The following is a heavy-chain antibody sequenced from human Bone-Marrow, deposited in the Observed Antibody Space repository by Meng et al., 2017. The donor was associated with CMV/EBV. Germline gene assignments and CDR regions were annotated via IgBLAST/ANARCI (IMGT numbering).Heavy chain of an antibody. J-gene: IGHJ4*02. CDR2: ISYDGSNK. CDR1: GFTFSNYA. V-gene: IGHV3-30*04. Sequence: GESLKISCAASGFTFSNYAIHWVRQAPGKGLEWVAVISYDGSNKYYADSVKGRFTISRDNSKNTLYLQMNSLRAEDTAVYYCAKDRVAARSTKCFDYWGQGTLVTVSS. CDR3: AKDRVAARSTKCFDY. D-gene: IGHD6-6*01.